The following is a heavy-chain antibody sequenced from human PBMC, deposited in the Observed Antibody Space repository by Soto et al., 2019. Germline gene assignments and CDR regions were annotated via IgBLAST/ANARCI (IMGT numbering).Heavy chain of an antibody. V-gene: IGHV3-33*01. CDR3: ARDSSGSSWATGDY. J-gene: IGHJ4*02. Sequence: GGSLRLSCAASGFTFSSYGMHWVRQAPGKGLEWVAVIWYDGSNKYYADSVKGRFTISRDNSKNTLYLQMNSLRAEDTAVYYCARDSSGSSWATGDYWGQGTLVTVSS. CDR1: GFTFSSYG. CDR2: IWYDGSNK. D-gene: IGHD6-13*01.